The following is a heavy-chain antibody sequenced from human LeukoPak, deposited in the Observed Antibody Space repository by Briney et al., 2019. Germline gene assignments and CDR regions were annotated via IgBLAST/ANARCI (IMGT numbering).Heavy chain of an antibody. V-gene: IGHV1-2*02. CDR1: GGTFSSYA. Sequence: GASVKVSCRASGGTFSSYAISWVRQAPGQGLEWMGWINPNSGGTNYAQKFQGRVTMTRDTSISTAYMELSRLRSDDTAVYYCARDYDSYYYYMDVWGKGTTVTVSS. J-gene: IGHJ6*03. D-gene: IGHD3-3*01. CDR3: ARDYDSYYYYMDV. CDR2: INPNSGGT.